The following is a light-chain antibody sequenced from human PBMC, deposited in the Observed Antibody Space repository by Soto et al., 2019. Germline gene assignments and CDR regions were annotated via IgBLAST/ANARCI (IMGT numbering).Light chain of an antibody. CDR2: TAS. CDR3: QQYNDNWT. CDR1: QSISSW. V-gene: IGKV1-5*03. J-gene: IGKJ1*01. Sequence: DIQMTQSPSTLSASVGDRVTITCRASQSISSWLAWYQQKPGKAPKLLIYTASTLQSGVPSRYSGSGSGTESPLAISSLQPDESPTYYCQQYNDNWTFGQGTKVDIK.